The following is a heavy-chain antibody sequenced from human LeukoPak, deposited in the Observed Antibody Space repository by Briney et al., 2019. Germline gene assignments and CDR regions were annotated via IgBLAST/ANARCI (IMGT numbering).Heavy chain of an antibody. V-gene: IGHV1-2*02. CDR2: INPNSGGT. Sequence: ASVKVSCKASGYTFTGYYMHWVRQAPGQGLEWMGWINPNSGGTNYAQKFQGRVTMTRDTSISTAYMELSRLRSDDTAVYYCARTDIVMASYYFDYWGQGTLVTVSS. CDR3: ARTDIVMASYYFDY. J-gene: IGHJ4*02. CDR1: GYTFTGYY. D-gene: IGHD2-15*01.